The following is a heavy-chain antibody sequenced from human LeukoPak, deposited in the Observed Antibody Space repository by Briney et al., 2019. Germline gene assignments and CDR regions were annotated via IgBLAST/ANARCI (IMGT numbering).Heavy chain of an antibody. D-gene: IGHD3-10*01. J-gene: IGHJ4*02. CDR1: GYGFTSYW. CDR2: IYPGDSDT. V-gene: IGHV5-51*01. CDR3: ARRGMVRGSPFFDY. Sequence: GESLQISCKGSGYGFTSYWIGWVRQLPGKGLEWMGIIYPGDSDTRYSPSFQGQVTISADKSISTAYLQWSSLKASDTAMYYCARRGMVRGSPFFDYWGQGTLVTVSS.